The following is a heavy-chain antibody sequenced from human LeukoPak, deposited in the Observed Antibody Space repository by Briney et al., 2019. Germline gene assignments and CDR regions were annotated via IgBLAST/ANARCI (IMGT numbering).Heavy chain of an antibody. CDR3: ARATRTRIAAPNWFDP. D-gene: IGHD6-13*01. CDR2: TYYRSKWYN. Sequence: SQTLSLTCAISGDSVSSNSAAWNWIRQSPSRGLEWLGRTYYRSKWYNDYAVSVKSRITINPDTSKNQFSLQLNSVTPEDTAVYCCARATRTRIAAPNWFDPWGQGTLVTVSS. CDR1: GDSVSSNSAA. J-gene: IGHJ5*02. V-gene: IGHV6-1*01.